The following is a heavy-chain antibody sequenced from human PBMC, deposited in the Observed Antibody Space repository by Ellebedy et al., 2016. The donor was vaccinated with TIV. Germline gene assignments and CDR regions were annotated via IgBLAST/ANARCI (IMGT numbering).Heavy chain of an antibody. CDR1: GFTFSRHW. CDR2: INSEGSST. V-gene: IGHV3-74*01. D-gene: IGHD2-15*01. CDR3: TTDEGGSFDS. J-gene: IGHJ4*02. Sequence: GESLKISCAASGFTFSRHWMHWVRQTPGKGLVWVSRINSEGSSTSYADSVKGRFTISIDNAKNKLSLQMNGLRVEDTALYYCTTDEGGSFDSWGQGTLVTVSS.